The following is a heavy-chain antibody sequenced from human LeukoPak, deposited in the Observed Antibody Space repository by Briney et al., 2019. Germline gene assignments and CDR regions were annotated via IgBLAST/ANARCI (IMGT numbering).Heavy chain of an antibody. Sequence: SETLSLTCAVYGGSFSGYYWSWIRQPPGKGLEWIGEINHSGSTNYNPSLKSRVTISVDTSKNQFSLKLSSVTAADTAVYYCARGRVGGFQWLNWFDPWGQGTLVTVSS. CDR3: ARGRVGGFQWLNWFDP. CDR2: INHSGST. D-gene: IGHD6-19*01. J-gene: IGHJ5*02. CDR1: GGSFSGYY. V-gene: IGHV4-34*01.